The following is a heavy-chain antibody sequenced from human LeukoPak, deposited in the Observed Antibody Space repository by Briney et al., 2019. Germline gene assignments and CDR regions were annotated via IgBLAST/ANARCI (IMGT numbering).Heavy chain of an antibody. CDR1: GYSFTSYW. D-gene: IGHD2-2*01. Sequence: GESLKISCKGSGYSFTSYWIGWVRQMPGKGLEWMGLIYPGDSDTRYSPSFQGQVTISADKSISTAYLQWSSLKASDTAMYYCARQGRYCSSASCYAAYWGQGTLVTVSS. J-gene: IGHJ4*02. CDR3: ARQGRYCSSASCYAAY. V-gene: IGHV5-51*01. CDR2: IYPGDSDT.